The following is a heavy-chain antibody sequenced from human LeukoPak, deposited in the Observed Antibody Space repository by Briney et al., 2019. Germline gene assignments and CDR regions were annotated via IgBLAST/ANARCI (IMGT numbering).Heavy chain of an antibody. CDR1: GFTFSSYW. CDR3: ARPLSPYSSSWGY. J-gene: IGHJ4*02. V-gene: IGHV3-7*01. D-gene: IGHD6-13*01. Sequence: PGGSLRLSCAASGFTFSSYWMSWVRQAPGKGLEWVANIKQDGSEKYYVDSVKGRFTISRDNAKNSLYLQMNSLRAEDTAVYYCARPLSPYSSSWGYWGQGTLVTVSS. CDR2: IKQDGSEK.